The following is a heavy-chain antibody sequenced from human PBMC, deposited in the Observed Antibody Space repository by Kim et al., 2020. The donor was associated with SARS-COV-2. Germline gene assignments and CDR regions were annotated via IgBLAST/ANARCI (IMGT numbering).Heavy chain of an antibody. D-gene: IGHD3-3*01. Sequence: ASVKVSCKASGYTFTSYDINWVRQATGQGLEWMGWINPNSGNTGYAHKFHGRVTMTRNTSISTAYMELSSLRSEDTAVYYCARSRLPFLEWLLVRYYYGMDVWCQGTTVTVSS. J-gene: IGHJ6*02. CDR1: GYTFTSYD. CDR2: INPNSGNT. CDR3: ARSRLPFLEWLLVRYYYGMDV. V-gene: IGHV1-8*01.